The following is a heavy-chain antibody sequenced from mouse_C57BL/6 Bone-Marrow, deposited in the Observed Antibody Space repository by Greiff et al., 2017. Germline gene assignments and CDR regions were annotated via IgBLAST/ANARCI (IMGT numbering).Heavy chain of an antibody. V-gene: IGHV1-55*01. CDR1: GYTFTSYW. CDR3: AQEPYYGSHDY. Sequence: QVQLQQPGAELVKPGASVTMSCKASGYTFTSYWITWVKQRPGQGLEWIGDIYPGSGSTNYNEKFKSKATLTVDTSSSTAYIQLSSLTSEDSAVYYCAQEPYYGSHDYWGQGTTLTVSS. D-gene: IGHD1-1*01. J-gene: IGHJ2*01. CDR2: IYPGSGST.